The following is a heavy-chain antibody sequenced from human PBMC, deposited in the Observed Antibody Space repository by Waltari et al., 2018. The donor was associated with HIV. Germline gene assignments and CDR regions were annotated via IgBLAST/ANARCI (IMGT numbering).Heavy chain of an antibody. J-gene: IGHJ5*02. CDR3: ARDLGTGTPFQWFDP. CDR1: GFTFSNAW. Sequence: VQLVESGGGLVKPGGSLRLSCAASGFTFSNAWMSWVRHGPGKGLEWVGRIKSKTDGGTTDYAAPVKGRFTISRDDSKNTLYLQMNSLKTEDTAVYYCARDLGTGTPFQWFDPWGQGTLVTVSS. V-gene: IGHV3-15*01. CDR2: IKSKTDGGTT. D-gene: IGHD1-1*01.